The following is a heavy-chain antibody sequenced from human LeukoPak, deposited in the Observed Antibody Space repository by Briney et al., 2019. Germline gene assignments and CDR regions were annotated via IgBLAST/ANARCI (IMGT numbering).Heavy chain of an antibody. CDR2: IYYSGST. CDR1: GGSISSSSYY. Sequence: PSETLSLTCTVSGGSISSSSYYWGWIRQPPGRGLEWLGSIYYSGSTYYNPSLKSRVTISVDTSKNQFSLKLSSVTAADTAVYYCARDGVAAAASVDWGQGTLVTVSS. V-gene: IGHV4-39*07. D-gene: IGHD6-13*01. CDR3: ARDGVAAAASVD. J-gene: IGHJ4*02.